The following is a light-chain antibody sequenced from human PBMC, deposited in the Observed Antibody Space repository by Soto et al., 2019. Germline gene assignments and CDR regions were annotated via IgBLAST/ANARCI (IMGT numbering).Light chain of an antibody. J-gene: IGKJ4*01. Sequence: EIVLTQSPGTLSLSPGERATLSCRAGQSVSSNFLAWYQQKPGQAPRLLIYGASSRATGIPDRFSGSGSGTDFTLTITRLEPEDFAVYYCQQYGSSPLLTFGGGTKVEIK. CDR3: QQYGSSPLLT. V-gene: IGKV3-20*01. CDR1: QSVSSNF. CDR2: GAS.